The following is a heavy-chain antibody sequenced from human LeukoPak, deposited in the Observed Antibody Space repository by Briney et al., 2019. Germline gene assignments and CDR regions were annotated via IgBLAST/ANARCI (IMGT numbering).Heavy chain of an antibody. CDR1: GFTFSSYS. J-gene: IGHJ6*02. D-gene: IGHD3-3*01. Sequence: GGSLRLSCAASGFTFSSYSMNWVRQAPGKGLEWASSISSSSSYIYYADSVKGRFTISRDNAKNSLYLQMNSLRAEDTAVYYCARADFWSGYNIYYYYYGMDVWGQGTTVTVSS. V-gene: IGHV3-21*01. CDR2: ISSSSSYI. CDR3: ARADFWSGYNIYYYYYGMDV.